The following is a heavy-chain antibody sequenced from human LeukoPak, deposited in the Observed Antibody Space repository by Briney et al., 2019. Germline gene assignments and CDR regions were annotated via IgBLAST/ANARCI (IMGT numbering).Heavy chain of an antibody. Sequence: SETLSLTCTVSGDSISSYYRTWLRQPPAKGLEWIGYIYYSGSTNYNPSLKSRVTISVDTSKNQFSLKLSSVTAADTAVYYCARAENAYYFDHWGQGTLVTVSS. CDR2: IYYSGST. CDR1: GDSISSYY. CDR3: ARAENAYYFDH. J-gene: IGHJ4*02. V-gene: IGHV4-59*08.